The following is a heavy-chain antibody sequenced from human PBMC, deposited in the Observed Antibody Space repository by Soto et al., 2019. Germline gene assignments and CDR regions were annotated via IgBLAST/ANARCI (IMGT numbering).Heavy chain of an antibody. CDR3: AKGVSSSWDNDY. J-gene: IGHJ4*02. D-gene: IGHD6-13*01. Sequence: GESLKISCAASGFTFSSYAMSWVRQAPGKGLEWVSAISGSGGSTYYADSVKGRFTISRDNSKNTLYLQMNSLRAEDTAVYYCAKGVSSSWDNDYWGQGTLVTVSS. V-gene: IGHV3-23*01. CDR1: GFTFSSYA. CDR2: ISGSGGST.